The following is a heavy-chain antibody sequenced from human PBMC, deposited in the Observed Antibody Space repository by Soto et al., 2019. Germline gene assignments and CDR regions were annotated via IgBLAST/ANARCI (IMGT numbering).Heavy chain of an antibody. CDR3: ARDQYSSGWTGDDAFDI. D-gene: IGHD6-19*01. CDR2: IWYDGSNK. J-gene: IGHJ3*02. Sequence: GGSLRLSCAASGFTFSSYGMHWVRQAPGKGLEWVAVIWYDGSNKYYADSVKGRFTISRDNSKNTLYLQMNSLRAEDTAVYYCARDQYSSGWTGDDAFDIWGQGTMVTVSS. CDR1: GFTFSSYG. V-gene: IGHV3-33*01.